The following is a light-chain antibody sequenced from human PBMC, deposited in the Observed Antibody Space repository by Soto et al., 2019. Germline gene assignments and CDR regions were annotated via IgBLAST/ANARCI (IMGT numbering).Light chain of an antibody. Sequence: ENVLTQSPGTLYLSPGERATLSCRASQSVSSSFLAWLQQKPGQAPRLIIYGASTRGSGIPDRFSGSGSGTEFTLTISRLEPEDFAVYYCQQYGSSPYTFGQGTKLEIK. CDR1: QSVSSSF. V-gene: IGKV3-20*01. CDR2: GAS. J-gene: IGKJ2*01. CDR3: QQYGSSPYT.